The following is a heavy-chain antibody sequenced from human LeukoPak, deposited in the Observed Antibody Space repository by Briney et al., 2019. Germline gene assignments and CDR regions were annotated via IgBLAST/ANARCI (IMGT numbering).Heavy chain of an antibody. D-gene: IGHD3-9*01. CDR3: ARNVLRYFDWFLD. Sequence: SETLSLTCTVSGGSLSSSSYYWGWIRQPPGKGLEWIGSIYYSGSTYYNPSLKSRVTISVDTSKNQFSLKLSSVTAADTAVYYCARNVLRYFDWFLDWGQGTLVTVSS. J-gene: IGHJ4*02. V-gene: IGHV4-39*01. CDR1: GGSLSSSSYY. CDR2: IYYSGST.